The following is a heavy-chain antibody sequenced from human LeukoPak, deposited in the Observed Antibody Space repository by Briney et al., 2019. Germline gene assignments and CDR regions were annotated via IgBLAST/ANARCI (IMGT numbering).Heavy chain of an antibody. CDR3: ARELYCSGGSCSEGGAQL. J-gene: IGHJ1*01. CDR2: IYYSGST. D-gene: IGHD2-15*01. Sequence: PSETLSLTCSVSGGSISSSSYFWGWIRQPPGKGLEGIGSIYYSGSTYYNPSLKSRVTISVDTSKNQFSRKLSSVTAADTAVYYCARELYCSGGSCSEGGAQLWGQGTLVTVSS. CDR1: GGSISSSSYF. V-gene: IGHV4-39*07.